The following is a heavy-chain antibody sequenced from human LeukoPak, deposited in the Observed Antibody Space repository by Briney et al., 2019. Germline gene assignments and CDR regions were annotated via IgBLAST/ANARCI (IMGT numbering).Heavy chain of an antibody. V-gene: IGHV3-33*01. CDR3: ARDRREAYYDILTGYTYYYYGMDV. D-gene: IGHD3-9*01. CDR1: GFTFSSYG. Sequence: GGSLRLSCAASGFTFSSYGVHWVRQAPGKGLEWVAVIWYDGSNKYYADSVKGRFTISRDNSKNTLYLQMNSLRAEDTAVYYCARDRREAYYDILTGYTYYYYGMDVWGQGTTVTVSS. J-gene: IGHJ6*02. CDR2: IWYDGSNK.